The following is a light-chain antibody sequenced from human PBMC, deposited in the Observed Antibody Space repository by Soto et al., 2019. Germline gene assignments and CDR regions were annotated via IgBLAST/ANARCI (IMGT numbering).Light chain of an antibody. CDR1: QSISRY. Sequence: DIPMTQSPSSLSASVVDRVTITCRASQSISRYLKWYHQTPGKAPKLLISAASNLRTGVPSRFSGSGSGTEFTLTITSLQPEDFATYYCQQSYSTPWTFGQGTKVEVK. J-gene: IGKJ1*01. V-gene: IGKV1-39*01. CDR2: AAS. CDR3: QQSYSTPWT.